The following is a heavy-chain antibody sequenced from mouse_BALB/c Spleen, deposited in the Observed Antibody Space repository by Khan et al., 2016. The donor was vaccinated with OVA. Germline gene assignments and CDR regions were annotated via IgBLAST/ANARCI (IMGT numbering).Heavy chain of an antibody. V-gene: IGHV1-7*01. CDR1: GYTFTTYW. J-gene: IGHJ2*01. CDR2: INPTSGYT. CDR3: ARDRIDY. Sequence: QVQLQQSGAELAKPGASVKMSCKASGYTFTTYWIHWVKQRPGQGLEWIGYINPTSGYTDYNQKFKDKATLTAAKSSSTAYMQLSSLTSDDSAVYYWARDRIDYWGQGTTLTVSS.